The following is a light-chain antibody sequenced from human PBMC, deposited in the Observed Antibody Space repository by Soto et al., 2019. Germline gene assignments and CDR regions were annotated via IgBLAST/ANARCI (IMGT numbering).Light chain of an antibody. CDR3: QLYNQCFMR. J-gene: IGKJ5*01. V-gene: IGKV3D-15*01. CDR2: GAS. CDR1: QSVSSS. Sequence: RVRLSGTTSQSVSSSSVTWYQQKPGQAPRLFIYGASTRAASIPARFSGSGSGTEFTLTINSLQSEDSAVYYCQLYNQCFMRFGQGTRLEIK.